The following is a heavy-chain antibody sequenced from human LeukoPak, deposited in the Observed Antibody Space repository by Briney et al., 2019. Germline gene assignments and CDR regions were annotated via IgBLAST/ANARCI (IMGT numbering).Heavy chain of an antibody. V-gene: IGHV1-2*02. CDR3: ARVRYRLAETYIDY. Sequence: ASVKVSCKASGYTFTGYYMHWVRQAPGQGLEWMGWINPNSGGTNYAQKFQGRVTMTRDTSLSTAYMELSSLRSDDTAVYYCARVRYRLAETYIDYWGQGTLVTVSS. CDR2: INPNSGGT. D-gene: IGHD3-16*01. J-gene: IGHJ4*02. CDR1: GYTFTGYY.